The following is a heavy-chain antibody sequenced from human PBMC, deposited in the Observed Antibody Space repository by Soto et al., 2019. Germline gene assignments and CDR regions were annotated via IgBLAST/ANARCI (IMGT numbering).Heavy chain of an antibody. D-gene: IGHD3-3*01. CDR3: ARGLILGVTIGLFYYVGMDV. CDR1: GYTFTSYD. Sequence: GASVKVSCKASGYTFTSYDINWVRQATGQGLEWMGWMNPNSGNTGYAQKFQGRVTMTRNTSISTAYMELSSLRSEDTAVYYCARGLILGVTIGLFYYVGMDVGGKGTTVTVSS. V-gene: IGHV1-8*01. J-gene: IGHJ6*04. CDR2: MNPNSGNT.